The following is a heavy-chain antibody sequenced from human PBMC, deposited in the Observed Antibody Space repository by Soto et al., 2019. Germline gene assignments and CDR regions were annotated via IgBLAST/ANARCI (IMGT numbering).Heavy chain of an antibody. V-gene: IGHV4-59*08. CDR2: IYYSGST. CDR1: GGSISSYY. D-gene: IGHD3-3*01. CDR3: ARNDFWSGYNWFDP. Sequence: SETLSLSCTVSGGSISSYYWSWIRQPPGKGLEWIGYIYYSGSTNYNPSLKSRVTISVDTSKNQFSLKLSSVSAADTAVYYCARNDFWSGYNWFDPWGQGTLVTVSS. J-gene: IGHJ5*02.